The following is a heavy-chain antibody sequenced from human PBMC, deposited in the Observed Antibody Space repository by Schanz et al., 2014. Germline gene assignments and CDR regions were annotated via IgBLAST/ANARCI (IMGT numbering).Heavy chain of an antibody. CDR3: ASSRARYCSSTSCVPGAFDV. CDR2: IISTGGTI. Sequence: QVQLVESGGGLVKPGGSLRLSCAASGFTFSSYYMSWIRQAPGKGLEWVSSIISTGGTIYYVDSVRGRFTISRDNAKNSLYLQRNSLRVDDAAVYYCASSRARYCSSTSCVPGAFDVWGQGTLVTVSS. V-gene: IGHV3-11*01. D-gene: IGHD2-2*01. CDR1: GFTFSSYY. J-gene: IGHJ3*01.